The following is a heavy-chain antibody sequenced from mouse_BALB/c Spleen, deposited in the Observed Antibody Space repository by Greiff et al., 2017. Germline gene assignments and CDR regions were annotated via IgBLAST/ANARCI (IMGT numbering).Heavy chain of an antibody. Sequence: VQLKESGAEPVKPGASVKLSCTASGFNIKDTYMHWVKQRPEQGLEWIGRIDPANGNTKYDPKFQGKATITADTSSNTAYLQLSSLTSEDTAVYYCAREVYYYGSSYGDWGQGTLVTVSA. CDR1: GFNIKDTY. D-gene: IGHD1-1*01. CDR3: AREVYYYGSSYGD. V-gene: IGHV14-3*02. CDR2: IDPANGNT. J-gene: IGHJ3*01.